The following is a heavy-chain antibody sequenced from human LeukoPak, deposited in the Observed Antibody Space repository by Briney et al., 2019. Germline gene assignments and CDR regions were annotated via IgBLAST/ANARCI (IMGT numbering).Heavy chain of an antibody. V-gene: IGHV1-69*05. D-gene: IGHD2-2*01. Sequence: RASVKVSCKASGGTFSSYAISWVRQAPGQGLEWMGGIIPIFGTANYAQMFQGRVTMTRDMSTSTVYMELISLRSEDTAVYYCARAVYVLPAAFLSRPRDSHCYYMDVWGKGTTVTVSS. CDR3: ARAVYVLPAAFLSRPRDSHCYYMDV. CDR1: GGTFSSYA. J-gene: IGHJ6*03. CDR2: IIPIFGTA.